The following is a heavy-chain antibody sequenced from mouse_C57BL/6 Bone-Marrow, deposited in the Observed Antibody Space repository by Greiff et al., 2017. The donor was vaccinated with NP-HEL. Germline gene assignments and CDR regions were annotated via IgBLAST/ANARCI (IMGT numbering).Heavy chain of an antibody. CDR2: ISSGSSTI. CDR3: ARSGSIPSWFAY. D-gene: IGHD1-1*01. V-gene: IGHV5-17*01. Sequence: EVHLVESGGGLVKPGGSLKLSCAASGFTFSDYGMHWVRQAPEKGLEWVAYISSGSSTIYYADTVKGRFTISRDNAKNTLFLQMTSLRSEDTAMYYCARSGSIPSWFAYWGQGTLVTVSA. CDR1: GFTFSDYG. J-gene: IGHJ3*01.